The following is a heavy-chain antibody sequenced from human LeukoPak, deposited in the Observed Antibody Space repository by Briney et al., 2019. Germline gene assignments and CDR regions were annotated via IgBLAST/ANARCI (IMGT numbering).Heavy chain of an antibody. D-gene: IGHD6-6*01. CDR3: ARVHSSSSQYYYYGMDV. CDR1: GGSISSYY. Sequence: SETLSLTCTVSGGSISSYYWSWIRQPPGKGLEWIGYIYYSGSTNYNPSLKSRVTISVDTPKNQFSLKLSSVTAADTAVYYCARVHSSSSQYYYYGMDVWGQGTTVTVSS. CDR2: IYYSGST. V-gene: IGHV4-59*01. J-gene: IGHJ6*02.